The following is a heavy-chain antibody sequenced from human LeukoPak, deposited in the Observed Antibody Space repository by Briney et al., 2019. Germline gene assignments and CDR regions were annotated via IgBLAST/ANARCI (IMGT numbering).Heavy chain of an antibody. V-gene: IGHV3-23*01. D-gene: IGHD6-13*01. CDR1: GFTFSSYA. CDR2: INNSGGGT. CDR3: AKAFAAADTHY. Sequence: PGGSLRLSCAAPGFTFSSYAMSWVRQAPGKGLECVSTINNSGGGTYYTDSVKGRFTISRDNSKNTLYLQMNSLRAEDTAVYYCAKAFAAADTHYWGQGTLVTVSS. J-gene: IGHJ4*02.